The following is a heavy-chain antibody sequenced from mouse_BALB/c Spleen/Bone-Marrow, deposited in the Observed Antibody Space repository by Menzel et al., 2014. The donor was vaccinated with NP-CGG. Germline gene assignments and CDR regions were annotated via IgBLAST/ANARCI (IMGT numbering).Heavy chain of an antibody. Sequence: QVQLQQSGTEVVRPGASVKLSCKASGYSFTTYWMNWVKQRPGQGLEWIGMIHPSDSETRLNQKFKDKATLTVDKSSSTDYMQLNSPTSEDSAVYYCAREKVYYGISWFAYWGQGTLVTVSA. CDR3: AREKVYYGISWFAY. J-gene: IGHJ3*01. CDR1: GYSFTTYW. CDR2: IHPSDSET. V-gene: IGHV1-61*01. D-gene: IGHD2-1*01.